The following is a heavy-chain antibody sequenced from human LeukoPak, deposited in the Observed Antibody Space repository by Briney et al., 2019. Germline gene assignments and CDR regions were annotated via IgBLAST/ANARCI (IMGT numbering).Heavy chain of an antibody. CDR2: IYTSGST. CDR1: GGSISSGSYY. CDR3: ARVSWPFDAFDI. V-gene: IGHV4-61*02. Sequence: SETLSLTCTVSGGSISSGSYYWSWIRQPAGKGLEWIGRIYTSGSTNYNPSLKSRVTISVDTSKNQFSLKLSSVTAADTAVYYCARVSWPFDAFDIWGQGTMVTVSS. J-gene: IGHJ3*02. D-gene: IGHD5-12*01.